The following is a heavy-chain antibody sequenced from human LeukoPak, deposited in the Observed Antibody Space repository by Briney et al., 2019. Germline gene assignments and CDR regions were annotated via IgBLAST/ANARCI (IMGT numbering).Heavy chain of an antibody. J-gene: IGHJ6*03. CDR3: ARDRGYNYYDSSGYYYYMDV. CDR1: GGTFSSYA. CDR2: IIPIFGTA. D-gene: IGHD3-22*01. Sequence: ASVKVSCKASGGTFSSYAISWVRQAPGQGLEWMGGIIPIFGTANYAQKFQGRVTITTDESTSTAYMELSSLRSEDTAVYYCARDRGYNYYDSSGYYYYMDVWGKGTTVTVSS. V-gene: IGHV1-69*05.